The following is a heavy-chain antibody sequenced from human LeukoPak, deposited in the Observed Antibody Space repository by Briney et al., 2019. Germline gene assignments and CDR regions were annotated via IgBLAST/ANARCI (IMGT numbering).Heavy chain of an antibody. Sequence: GGSLRLSSAASGFTFSSYAMSWVRHAPGKWLEWVSAISGSGGSTYYADSVKGRFTISRDNSKNTLYLQMNSLRAEDTAVYYCAKGRRASMIVVVQDAFDIWGQGTMVTVSS. CDR1: GFTFSSYA. D-gene: IGHD3-22*01. CDR3: AKGRRASMIVVVQDAFDI. V-gene: IGHV3-23*01. CDR2: ISGSGGST. J-gene: IGHJ3*02.